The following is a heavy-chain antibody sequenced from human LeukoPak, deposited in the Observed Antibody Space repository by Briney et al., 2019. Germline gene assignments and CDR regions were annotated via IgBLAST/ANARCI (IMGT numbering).Heavy chain of an antibody. Sequence: GGSLRLSCAASGLTFSSYAMSWVRQAPGKGLEWVSAISGSGGSTYYADSVKGRFTISRDNSKNTLYLQMNSLRAEDTAVYYCAKALYYYGSGYDYWGQGTLVTVSS. V-gene: IGHV3-23*01. D-gene: IGHD3-10*01. CDR2: ISGSGGST. CDR1: GLTFSSYA. J-gene: IGHJ4*02. CDR3: AKALYYYGSGYDY.